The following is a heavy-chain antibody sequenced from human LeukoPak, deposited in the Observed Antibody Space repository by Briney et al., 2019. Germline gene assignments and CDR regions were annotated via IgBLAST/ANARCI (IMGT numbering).Heavy chain of an antibody. J-gene: IGHJ4*02. Sequence: ASVKVSCKASGYTFTSYAMHWVRQAPGQRLEWMGWINAGNGNTKYSQEFQGRVTITRDTSASTAYMELRSLRSDDTAVYYCATGYEWLPSDYWGQGTPVTVSS. CDR2: INAGNGNT. D-gene: IGHD3-3*01. CDR1: GYTFTSYA. V-gene: IGHV1-3*01. CDR3: ATGYEWLPSDY.